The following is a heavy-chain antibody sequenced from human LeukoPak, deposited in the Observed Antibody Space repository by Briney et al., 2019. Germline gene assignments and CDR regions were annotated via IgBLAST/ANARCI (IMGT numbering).Heavy chain of an antibody. CDR3: ARRAESPYYYYYCMDV. CDR1: GYTFTSYE. V-gene: IGHV1-8*01. J-gene: IGHJ6*03. Sequence: ASVKVSCKASGYTFTSYEIMWVRQATGQGLEWMGWMNANSGTTHYAQNFQGRVTMTRNTPTSTAYMELSRLRSEDTGVYYCARRAESPYYYYYCMDVWGKGTTVTVSS. CDR2: MNANSGTT.